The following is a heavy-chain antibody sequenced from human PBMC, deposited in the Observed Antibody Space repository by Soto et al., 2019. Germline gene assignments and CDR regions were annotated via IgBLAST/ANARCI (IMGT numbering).Heavy chain of an antibody. CDR2: IYTNDDT. V-gene: IGHV3-53*01. CDR3: ATRVGPSGRYYFDY. CDR1: GFTGSSNF. Sequence: VQLVQSGGGLIQPGGSLRLSCAASGFTGSSNFMTWVRQAPGQGLEWVSVIYTNDDTYYAESVKGRFTISRDTSKYTLYLQMNSLRAEDTAIYYCATRVGPSGRYYFDYWGQGALVTVSS. D-gene: IGHD1-26*01. J-gene: IGHJ4*02.